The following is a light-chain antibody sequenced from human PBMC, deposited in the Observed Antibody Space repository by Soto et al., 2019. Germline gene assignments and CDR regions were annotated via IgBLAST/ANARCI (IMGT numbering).Light chain of an antibody. J-gene: IGLJ1*01. CDR3: AAWDDSLNGYV. CDR2: NNN. V-gene: IGLV1-44*01. CDR1: NSNIGTNA. Sequence: QSVLTQPPSSSGTPGQRVTISCSGGNSNIGTNAVNWYQQLPGTAPKLLIYNNNQRPSGVPDRFSGSKSGTSASLAISGLQSEDEADYYCAAWDDSLNGYVFGTGTKVTV.